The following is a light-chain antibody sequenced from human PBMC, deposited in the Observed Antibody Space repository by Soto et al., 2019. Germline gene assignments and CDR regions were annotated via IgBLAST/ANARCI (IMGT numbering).Light chain of an antibody. CDR2: SNN. CDR1: SFNVGGNT. CDR3: ATWDDSLNGVV. V-gene: IGLV1-44*01. J-gene: IGLJ2*01. Sequence: QSALTQPPSASGTPGQRVPISCSGSSFNVGGNTVNWYQQVTGTAPKFLINSNNQRPSGVPDRFSGSKSGTSASLAISGLQSEDEADYYCATWDDSLNGVVFGGGTKLTVL.